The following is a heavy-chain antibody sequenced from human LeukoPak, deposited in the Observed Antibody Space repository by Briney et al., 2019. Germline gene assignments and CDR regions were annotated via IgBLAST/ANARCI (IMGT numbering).Heavy chain of an antibody. CDR2: ISYDGSNK. CDR1: GFTFSSYG. V-gene: IGHV3-30*18. Sequence: RSGGSLRLSCAASGFTFSSYGMHWVRQAPGKGLEWVAVISYDGSNKYYADSVKGRFTISRDNSKNTLYLQMNSLRAEDTAVYYCAKMAYSGYDVDYWGQGTLVTVSS. J-gene: IGHJ4*02. CDR3: AKMAYSGYDVDY. D-gene: IGHD5-12*01.